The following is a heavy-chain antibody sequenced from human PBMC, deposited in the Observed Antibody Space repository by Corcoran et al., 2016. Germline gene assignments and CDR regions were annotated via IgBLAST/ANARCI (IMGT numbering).Heavy chain of an antibody. CDR3: TKGASKSGSHSRMVDD. CDR1: GFTFSNAW. J-gene: IGHJ4*02. CDR2: IKSKTDGGTT. D-gene: IGHD1-26*01. Sequence: EVQLVESGGGLVKPGGSLRLSCAASGFTFSNAWMSWVRQAPGKGLEWVGRIKSKTDGGTTDYAAPVKGRFTISRDDSKNTRYLQMNSLKAEDTAVYYCTKGASKSGSHSRMVDDWGQGTMVTVSS. V-gene: IGHV3-15*01.